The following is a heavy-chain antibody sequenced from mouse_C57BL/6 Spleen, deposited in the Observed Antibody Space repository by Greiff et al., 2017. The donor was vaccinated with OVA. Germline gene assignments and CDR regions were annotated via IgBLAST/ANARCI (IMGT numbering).Heavy chain of an antibody. CDR1: GFNIKNTY. CDR2: IDPANGNT. Sequence: EVKLVESVAELVRPGASVKLSCTASGFNIKNTYMHWVKQRPEQGLEWIGRIDPANGNTKYAPKFQGKATITADTSSNTAYLQLSSLTSEDTAIYYCARSGAYFGNYYAMDYWGQGTSVTVSS. D-gene: IGHD1-1*01. J-gene: IGHJ4*01. CDR3: ARSGAYFGNYYAMDY. V-gene: IGHV14-3*01.